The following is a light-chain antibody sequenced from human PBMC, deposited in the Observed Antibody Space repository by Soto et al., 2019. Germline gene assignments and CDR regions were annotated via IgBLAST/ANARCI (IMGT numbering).Light chain of an antibody. V-gene: IGLV2-23*02. CDR2: EVS. J-gene: IGLJ1*01. CDR1: SSDVGSYNF. CDR3: CSYAGSSTYV. Sequence: QSALTQPASVSGSPGQSITISCTGTSSDVGSYNFVSWYQQHPGKAPKLMVSEVSKRPSGVSDRFSGSKSANTASLTISRLQGEDYADYYCCSYAGSSTYVFGAGTNVTV.